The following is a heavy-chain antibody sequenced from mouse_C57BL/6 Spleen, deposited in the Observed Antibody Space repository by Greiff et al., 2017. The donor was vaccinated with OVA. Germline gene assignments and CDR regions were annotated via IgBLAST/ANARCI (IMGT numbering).Heavy chain of an antibody. Sequence: EVQLQQSGAELVRPGASVKLSCTASGFNIKDYYMHWVKQRPEQGLEWIGRIDPEDGDTEYAPKFQGKATMTAETSSNTAYLQLSSLTSEDTAVYYCTTANWAVFDYWGQGTTLTVSS. D-gene: IGHD4-1*01. V-gene: IGHV14-1*01. J-gene: IGHJ2*01. CDR2: IDPEDGDT. CDR1: GFNIKDYY. CDR3: TTANWAVFDY.